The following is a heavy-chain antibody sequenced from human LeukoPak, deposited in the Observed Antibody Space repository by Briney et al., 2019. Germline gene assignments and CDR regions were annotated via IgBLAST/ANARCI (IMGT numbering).Heavy chain of an antibody. Sequence: GRSLRLSCAASGFTFDDYAIHWVRQAPGKGLEWVSGISWNSGSIGYADSVKGRFTISRDNAKNSLYLQMNSLGAEDTALYYCAKGGFGVVTVEAFDIWGQGTMVTVSS. CDR2: ISWNSGSI. V-gene: IGHV3-9*01. CDR1: GFTFDDYA. D-gene: IGHD3-3*01. J-gene: IGHJ3*02. CDR3: AKGGFGVVTVEAFDI.